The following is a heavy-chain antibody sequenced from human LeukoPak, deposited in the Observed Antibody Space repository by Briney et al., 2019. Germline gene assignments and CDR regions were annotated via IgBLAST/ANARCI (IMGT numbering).Heavy chain of an antibody. CDR1: GFTFSSYW. CDR3: VRGADMNYNFENSFYFDS. Sequence: QSGGSLRLSCAASGFTFSSYWMSWVRQAPGKGLEWVAVIWYDGSQRHYIDSVKGRFAISRENSMNTLSLEMNGLRVEDTAVYYCVRGADMNYNFENSFYFDSWGQGALVIVSS. V-gene: IGHV3-33*08. CDR2: IWYDGSQR. J-gene: IGHJ4*02. D-gene: IGHD3-3*01.